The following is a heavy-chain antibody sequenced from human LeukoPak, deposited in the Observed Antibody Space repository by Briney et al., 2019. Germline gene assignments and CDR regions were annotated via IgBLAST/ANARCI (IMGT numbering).Heavy chain of an antibody. Sequence: SETLSLTCTVSGGSISSYYWSWIRQPPGKGLEWIGYIYYSGSTNYNPSLKSRVTISVDTSKNQFSLKLSSVTAADTAVYYCARHRAAGSFDYWGQGTLVTVSS. CDR3: ARHRAAGSFDY. CDR1: GGSISSYY. V-gene: IGHV4-59*08. J-gene: IGHJ4*02. D-gene: IGHD6-13*01. CDR2: IYYSGST.